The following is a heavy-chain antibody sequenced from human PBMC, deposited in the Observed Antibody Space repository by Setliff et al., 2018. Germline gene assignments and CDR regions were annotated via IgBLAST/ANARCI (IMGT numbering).Heavy chain of an antibody. D-gene: IGHD3-22*01. CDR3: ARERGSYDSSTHYTYYFDY. CDR1: GFRFTNYG. CDR2: IIPIFGTA. Sequence: GASVKVSCKTSGFRFTNYGISWVRQAPGQGLDWMGGIIPIFGTANYAQKFQGRVTITTDDSTNTAYMELSSLRSEDTAVYFCARERGSYDSSTHYTYYFDYWGQGTLVTVSS. J-gene: IGHJ4*02. V-gene: IGHV1-69*05.